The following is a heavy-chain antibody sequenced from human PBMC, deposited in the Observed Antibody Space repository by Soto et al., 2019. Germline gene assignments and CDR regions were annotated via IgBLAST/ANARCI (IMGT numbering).Heavy chain of an antibody. J-gene: IGHJ4*02. CDR1: GFTFSTFS. Sequence: EVQLVESGGGSVQPGGSLRLSCAASGFTFSTFSMNWVRQAPGRGLEWISYISGGGRPISYADSVKGRFTISRDNAKNSLYPQMDRLTDEDTAVYYCARDLGWAFDSWGQGTLVTVSS. V-gene: IGHV3-48*02. CDR3: ARDLGWAFDS. D-gene: IGHD6-19*01. CDR2: ISGGGRPI.